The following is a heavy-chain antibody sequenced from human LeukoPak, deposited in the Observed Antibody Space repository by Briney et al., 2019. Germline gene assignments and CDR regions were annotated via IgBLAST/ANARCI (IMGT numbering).Heavy chain of an antibody. J-gene: IGHJ6*03. CDR2: IRSKANSYAT. CDR1: GFTFSGSA. Sequence: GGSLRLSCAASGFTFSGSAMHWVRQASGKGLEWVGRIRSKANSYATAYAASVKGRFTISRDDSKNTAYLQMNSLKTEDTAVYYCTRTDSGSYLGYYYYYYMDVWGKGTTVTISS. D-gene: IGHD1-26*01. CDR3: TRTDSGSYLGYYYYYYMDV. V-gene: IGHV3-73*01.